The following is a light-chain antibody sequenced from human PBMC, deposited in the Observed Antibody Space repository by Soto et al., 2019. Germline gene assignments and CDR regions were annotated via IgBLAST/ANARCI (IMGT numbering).Light chain of an antibody. CDR3: EQYGSSPLT. Sequence: EIVLTQSPGTLSLSPGERATLSCRASQSVRSNYIAWYQQRPGQAPRPLLYGASTRANGIPDRFSGTGSGTDFTLTISRLEPEDFPVYYCEQYGSSPLTFGQGTRLEI. CDR1: QSVRSNY. J-gene: IGKJ5*01. V-gene: IGKV3-20*01. CDR2: GAS.